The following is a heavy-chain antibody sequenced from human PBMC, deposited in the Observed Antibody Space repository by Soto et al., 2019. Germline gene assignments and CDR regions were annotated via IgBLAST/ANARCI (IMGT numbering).Heavy chain of an antibody. J-gene: IGHJ5*02. CDR1: GYTFTSYG. CDR2: ISAYNGNT. V-gene: IGHV1-18*01. CDR3: AGDPGFRFVEWWSSGSWFAP. Sequence: QVQLVQSGAEVKKPGASVKVSCKASGYTFTSYGISWVRQAPGQGLEWMGWISAYNGNTNYAQKLQGRVTMTTDTSTRTAYMELRSLRSEDTAVYYCAGDPGFRFVEWWSSGSWFAPWGQGTLVTVSS. D-gene: IGHD3-3*01.